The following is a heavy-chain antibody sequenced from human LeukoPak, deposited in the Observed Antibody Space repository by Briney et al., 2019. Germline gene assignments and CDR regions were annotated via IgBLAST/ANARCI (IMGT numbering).Heavy chain of an antibody. CDR1: GFTFSSYG. D-gene: IGHD6-13*01. V-gene: IGHV3-23*01. Sequence: GGTLRLSCAASGFTFSSYGMSWVRQAPGKGLEGVSAISGSGGSTYYADSVKGRFTISRDNSKNTLYLQMNSLRAEDTAVYYCAKDGSSSSWYRYYYYMDVWGKGTTVTISS. CDR2: ISGSGGST. J-gene: IGHJ6*03. CDR3: AKDGSSSSWYRYYYYMDV.